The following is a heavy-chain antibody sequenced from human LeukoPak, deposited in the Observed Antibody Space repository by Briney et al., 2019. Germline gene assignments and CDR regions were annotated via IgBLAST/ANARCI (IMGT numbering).Heavy chain of an antibody. V-gene: IGHV3-11*01. Sequence: GGSLRLSCAASGFTFSDYYMSWIRQAPGKGLEWVSYISSSGSTIYYADSVKGQFTISRDNAKNSLYLQMNSLRAEDTAVYYCARDPSGRYFDWSDDAFDIWGQGTMVTVSS. CDR3: ARDPSGRYFDWSDDAFDI. D-gene: IGHD3-9*01. CDR2: ISSSGSTI. J-gene: IGHJ3*02. CDR1: GFTFSDYY.